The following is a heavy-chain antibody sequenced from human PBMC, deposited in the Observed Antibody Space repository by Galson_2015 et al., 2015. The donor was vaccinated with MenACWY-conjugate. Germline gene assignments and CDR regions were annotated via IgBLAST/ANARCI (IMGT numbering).Heavy chain of an antibody. CDR2: IYDSGTT. D-gene: IGHD3-3*01. CDR3: AREFSY. J-gene: IGHJ4*02. CDR1: GGSASSGGYY. Sequence: ETLSLTCTVSGGSASSGGYYWTWIRQPPGKGLEWIGLIYDSGTTKYNPSLKGRVTISLDTSKNQVSLKLSSVTAADTAVYYCAREFSYWGQGTLVTVSS. V-gene: IGHV4-61*08.